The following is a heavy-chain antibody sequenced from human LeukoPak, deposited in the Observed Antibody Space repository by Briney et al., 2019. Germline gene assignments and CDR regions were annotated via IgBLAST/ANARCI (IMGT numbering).Heavy chain of an antibody. D-gene: IGHD2-2*02. V-gene: IGHV4-39*01. CDR3: ATYCSSTSCYTKDN. CDR1: GGSISSSSYY. J-gene: IGHJ4*02. CDR2: ICYSGST. Sequence: SETLSLTCTVSGGSISSSSYYWGWIRQPPGKGLEWIVSICYSGSTYYNPSLKSRVTISVDTSKNQSSLKLSSVTAADTAVYYCATYCSSTSCYTKDNWGQGTLVTVPS.